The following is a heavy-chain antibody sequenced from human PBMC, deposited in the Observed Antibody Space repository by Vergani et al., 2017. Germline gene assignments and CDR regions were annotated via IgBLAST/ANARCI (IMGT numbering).Heavy chain of an antibody. V-gene: IGHV3-23*01. CDR3: AMFGLGRYGDYRDY. D-gene: IGHD4-17*01. CDR1: GFTFSSYA. J-gene: IGHJ4*02. Sequence: EVQLLESGGGLVQPGGSLRLSCAASGFTFSSYAMSWVRQAPGKGLEWVSAISGSGGRTYYADSVKGRFTISRDNSKNTLYMQMNSLRAEDTAVYYCAMFGLGRYGDYRDYWGQGTLVTVSS. CDR2: ISGSGGRT.